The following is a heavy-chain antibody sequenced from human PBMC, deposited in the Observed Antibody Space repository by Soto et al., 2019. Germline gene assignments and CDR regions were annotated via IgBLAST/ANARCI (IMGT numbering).Heavy chain of an antibody. Sequence: QLQLQESGSGLVKPSQTLSLTCAVSGGSISSGGYSWSWIRQSPGKGLEWIGYIYHSGSTYYNPSLKSRVTISVDRSKNQFPLKLSSVTAADTAVYYWARAGGLGAVAVDYWGQGTLVTVSS. CDR3: ARAGGLGAVAVDY. CDR2: IYHSGST. J-gene: IGHJ4*02. V-gene: IGHV4-30-2*06. D-gene: IGHD6-19*01. CDR1: GGSISSGGYS.